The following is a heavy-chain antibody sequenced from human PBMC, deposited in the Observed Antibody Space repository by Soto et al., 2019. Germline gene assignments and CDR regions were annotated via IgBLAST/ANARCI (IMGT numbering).Heavy chain of an antibody. D-gene: IGHD2-15*01. CDR2: ISGSGGST. CDR1: GFTFSSYA. CDR3: AKDGLLSSPCYYYYYMDV. Sequence: GGSLRLSCAASGFTFSSYAMSWVRQAPGKGLEWVSAISGSGGSTYYADSVKGRFTISRDNSKNTLYLQMNSLRAEDTAVYYCAKDGLLSSPCYYYYYMDVWGKGTTVTVSS. V-gene: IGHV3-23*01. J-gene: IGHJ6*03.